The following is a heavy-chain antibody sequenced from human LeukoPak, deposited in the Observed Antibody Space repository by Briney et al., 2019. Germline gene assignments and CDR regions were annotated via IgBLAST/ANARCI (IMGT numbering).Heavy chain of an antibody. CDR1: GGSFSGYY. CDR3: ARSPAVMVGGVIIIGPYNY. CDR2: INHSGST. D-gene: IGHD3-10*01. Sequence: PSETLSLTCAVYGGSFSGYYWSWIRQPPGKGLEWIGEINHSGSTNYNPSLKSRVTISVDTSKNQFSLKLSSVAAADTAVYYCARSPAVMVGGVIIIGPYNYWGQGTLVTVSS. J-gene: IGHJ4*02. V-gene: IGHV4-34*01.